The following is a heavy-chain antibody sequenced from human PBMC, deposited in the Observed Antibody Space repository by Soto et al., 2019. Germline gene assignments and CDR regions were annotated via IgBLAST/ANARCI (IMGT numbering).Heavy chain of an antibody. Sequence: QVQLVESGGGVVQPGTSLTLSCAASGFNFSEYAMHWVRQAPGKGLEWLAIISFEGSNKYSADSVKGRFTISRDNSKNTLYLQMNSLRPEDTAVYYCAKDWATFVAGRFFDSWGQGTPVTVSS. V-gene: IGHV3-30*18. CDR2: ISFEGSNK. CDR3: AKDWATFVAGRFFDS. CDR1: GFNFSEYA. J-gene: IGHJ4*02. D-gene: IGHD6-19*01.